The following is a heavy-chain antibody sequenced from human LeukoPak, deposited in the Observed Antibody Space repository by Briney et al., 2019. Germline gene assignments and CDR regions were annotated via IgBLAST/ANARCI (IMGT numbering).Heavy chain of an antibody. V-gene: IGHV4-4*02. J-gene: IGHJ4*02. Sequence: SGTLSLTCGVSGGSISGTNWWSWVRQPPGRGLEWIGEISLAGQTNYNPSLNGRVTMSLDKSSNQLSLHLTSVTAADTATYFCSRESGPFCPFGYWGQGTLVIVSS. CDR2: ISLAGQT. CDR1: GGSISGTNW. D-gene: IGHD1-26*01. CDR3: SRESGPFCPFGY.